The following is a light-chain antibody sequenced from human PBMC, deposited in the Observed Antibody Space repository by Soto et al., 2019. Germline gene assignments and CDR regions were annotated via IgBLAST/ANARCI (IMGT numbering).Light chain of an antibody. CDR3: QQRSNCPPSIT. V-gene: IGKV3-11*01. J-gene: IGKJ5*01. CDR1: QRVSSY. Sequence: GLKQCAATLSLSLGERATLSCRASQRVSSYFAWYQRKPGQAPRVLIXXAYXRASGIPASFSGSGSGTAFTLTISSLETEDFSVYSCQQRSNCPPSITFGQGTRLEIK. CDR2: XAY.